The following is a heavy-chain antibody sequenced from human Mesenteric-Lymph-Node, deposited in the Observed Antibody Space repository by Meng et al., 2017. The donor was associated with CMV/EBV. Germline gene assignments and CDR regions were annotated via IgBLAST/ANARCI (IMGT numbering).Heavy chain of an antibody. V-gene: IGHV3-23*01. CDR1: GFTFTNAW. CDR3: AKDRGYNWNNELDP. CDR2: ISGSGGST. Sequence: ESLKISCAASGFTFTNAWMNWVRQAPGKGLEWVSTISGSGGSTYYAESVKGRFTISRDNSKNTLYLQMSSLRAEDTAVYYCAKDRGYNWNNELDPWGQGTLVTFSS. J-gene: IGHJ5*02. D-gene: IGHD1-20*01.